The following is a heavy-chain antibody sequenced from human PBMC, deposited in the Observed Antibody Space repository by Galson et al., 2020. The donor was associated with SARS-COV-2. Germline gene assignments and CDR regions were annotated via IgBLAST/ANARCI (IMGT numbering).Heavy chain of an antibody. V-gene: IGHV3-23*01. CDR2: LSGSATKT. CDR1: GFTFSTYA. D-gene: IGHD1-1*01. CDR3: AKDPAGTTRSFDL. Sequence: GESLKIYCVASGFTFSTYAMSWVRQAPGKGLEWVSVLSGSATKTSYADSVKGRFTISRDNSKRTLYLQMDSLRADHTAVYYCAKDPAGTTRSFDLWGRGTLVSVSS. J-gene: IGHJ2*01.